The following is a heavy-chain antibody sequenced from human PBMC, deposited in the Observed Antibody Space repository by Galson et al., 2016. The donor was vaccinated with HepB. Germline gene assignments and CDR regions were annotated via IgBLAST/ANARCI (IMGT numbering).Heavy chain of an antibody. D-gene: IGHD3/OR15-3a*01. J-gene: IGHJ5*02. V-gene: IGHV1-18*01. CDR2: MSAHSGNT. CDR3: ARDYGLPQWFDP. Sequence: SVKVSCKASGYVFNSYGISWVRQAPGQGPEWMGWMSAHSGNTKYAPKLQGRVSMTRNISTNTAYMELRSLRPDDTAVYYCARDYGLPQWFDPWGQGTLVTVSS. CDR1: GYVFNSYG.